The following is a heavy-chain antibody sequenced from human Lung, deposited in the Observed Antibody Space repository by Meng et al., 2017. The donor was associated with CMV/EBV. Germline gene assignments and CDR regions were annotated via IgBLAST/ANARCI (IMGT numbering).Heavy chain of an antibody. Sequence: PLQEPGPGLVKPSQPLSLPCTVSGGSISSGGYYWSWIRQHPGKGLEWIGYIHSSGSTYYNPSLRSRLTISVDTSKNQFSLKLSSVTAADTAVYYCARASYGSGSPLGESWFDPWGQGTLVTVSS. CDR1: GGSISSGGYY. J-gene: IGHJ5*02. D-gene: IGHD3-10*01. CDR2: IHSSGST. V-gene: IGHV4-31*03. CDR3: ARASYGSGSPLGESWFDP.